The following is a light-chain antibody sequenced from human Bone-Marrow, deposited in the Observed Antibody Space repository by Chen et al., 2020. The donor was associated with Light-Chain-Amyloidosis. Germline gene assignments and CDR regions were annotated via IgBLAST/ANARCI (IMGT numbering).Light chain of an antibody. CDR2: GSS. CDR3: QQYGTSPVT. Sequence: EIVLTQSPGTLSLSPGEGANLSCRASQTISSNYLTWYQQKFGQAPRLLIYGSSSRATGIQDRFTGSGSGTDFTLTINRLEPEDFAMYYCQQYGTSPVTFGGGTKVEIK. V-gene: IGKV3-20*01. J-gene: IGKJ4*01. CDR1: QTISSNY.